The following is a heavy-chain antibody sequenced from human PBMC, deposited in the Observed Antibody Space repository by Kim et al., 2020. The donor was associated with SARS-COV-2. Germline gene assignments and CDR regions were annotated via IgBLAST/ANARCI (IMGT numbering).Heavy chain of an antibody. D-gene: IGHD2-2*01. CDR1: GFTFSSYG. J-gene: IGHJ4*03. V-gene: IGHV3-30*18. Sequence: GGSLRLSCAASGFTFSSYGMHWVRQAPGKGLEWVAVISYDGSNKYYADSVKGRFTISRDNSKNTLYLQMNSLRAEDTAVYYCAKESYCSSTSCYPDYWG. CDR2: ISYDGSNK. CDR3: AKESYCSSTSCYPDY.